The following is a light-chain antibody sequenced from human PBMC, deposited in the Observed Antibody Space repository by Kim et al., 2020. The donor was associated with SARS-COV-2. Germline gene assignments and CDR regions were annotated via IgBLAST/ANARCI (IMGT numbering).Light chain of an antibody. Sequence: QPVLTQSPSASASLGASVKLTCTLSSGHSDYPIAWHQQQPEKGPRYLMKLNSDGSHTKGDGIPDRFSGSSSGAERYLTISSLQSEDEADYYCQTWDIGIQVFGGGTQLTVL. CDR2: LNSDGSH. CDR3: QTWDIGIQV. J-gene: IGLJ2*01. CDR1: SGHSDYP. V-gene: IGLV4-69*01.